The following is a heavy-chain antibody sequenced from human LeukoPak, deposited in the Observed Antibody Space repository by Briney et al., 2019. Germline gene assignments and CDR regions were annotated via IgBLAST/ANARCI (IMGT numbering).Heavy chain of an antibody. V-gene: IGHV4-38-2*01. Sequence: SETLSLTCAVSGYSISGGYYWGWIRQPPGKGLEWIGSIYHSGTTYYNPSLKSRVTISVDTSKNQFSPKLSSVTAADTAVYYCTRVGVGATNPLRWGQGTLVTVSS. CDR3: TRVGVGATNPLR. D-gene: IGHD1-26*01. CDR2: IYHSGTT. J-gene: IGHJ4*02. CDR1: GYSISGGYY.